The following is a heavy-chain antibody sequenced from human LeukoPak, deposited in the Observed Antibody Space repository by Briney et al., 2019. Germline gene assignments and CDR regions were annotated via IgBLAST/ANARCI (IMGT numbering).Heavy chain of an antibody. CDR2: IYYSGST. J-gene: IGHJ5*02. Sequence: SETLSLTCTVSGGSISGYYWTWIRQPPGKGLEWIGYIYYSGSTNYHPSLKSRVTLSVDTSKKQFSLKLSSVTAADTAVYYCARHGSATTILNWLDPWGRGTLVTVSS. CDR3: ARHGSATTILNWLDP. V-gene: IGHV4-59*01. D-gene: IGHD1-14*01. CDR1: GGSISGYY.